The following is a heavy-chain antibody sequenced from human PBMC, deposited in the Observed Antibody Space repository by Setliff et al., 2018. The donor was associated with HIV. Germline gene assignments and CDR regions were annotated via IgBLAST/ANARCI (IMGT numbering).Heavy chain of an antibody. D-gene: IGHD3-3*01. CDR2: IYTSGST. J-gene: IGHJ4*02. CDR1: GGSISSYY. V-gene: IGHV4-4*07. Sequence: LSLTCTVSGGSISSYYWSWIRQPAGKGLEWIGRIYTSGSTNYNPSLKSRVTISVDTSKNQFSLKLSAVTAADTAVCHCASLITYYDFWSGYYSPIGFDYWGQGTLVTVSS. CDR3: ASLITYYDFWSGYYSPIGFDY.